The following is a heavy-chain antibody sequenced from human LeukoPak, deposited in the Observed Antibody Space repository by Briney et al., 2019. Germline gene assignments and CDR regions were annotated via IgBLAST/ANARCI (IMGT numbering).Heavy chain of an antibody. CDR2: IYSGGST. J-gene: IGHJ5*02. V-gene: IGHV3-53*01. CDR3: ARVTPGGSFDP. CDR1: GFTFSSYG. Sequence: GGSLGLSCAASGFTFSSYGMSWVRQAPGKGLEWVSVIYSGGSTYYADSVKGRFTISRDNSKNTLYLQMNSLRAEDTAVYYCARVTPGGSFDPWGQGTLVTVSS.